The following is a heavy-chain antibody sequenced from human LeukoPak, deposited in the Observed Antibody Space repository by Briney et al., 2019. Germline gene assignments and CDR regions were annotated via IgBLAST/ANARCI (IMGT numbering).Heavy chain of an antibody. V-gene: IGHV1-2*02. CDR2: INPNSGGT. D-gene: IGHD3-22*01. CDR1: GYTFTGYY. Sequence: ASVKVSCKASGYTFTGYYMHWVRQAPGQGLEWMGWINPNSGGTNYAQKFQGRVTMTRDTSISTAYMELSRLRSDDTAVYYCARDSPSYDSSGYYLDYWGQGTLVTVSS. J-gene: IGHJ4*02. CDR3: ARDSPSYDSSGYYLDY.